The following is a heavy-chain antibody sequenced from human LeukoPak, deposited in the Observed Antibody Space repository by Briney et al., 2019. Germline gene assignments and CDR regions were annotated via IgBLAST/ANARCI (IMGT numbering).Heavy chain of an antibody. D-gene: IGHD3-22*01. CDR3: ASGEKSEYYYDRSGYYPV. CDR2: IYYSGST. V-gene: IGHV4-39*07. CDR1: GGSISSSSYY. J-gene: IGHJ6*04. Sequence: SETLSLTCTVSGGSISSSSYYWGWIRQPPGKGLEWIGSIYYSGSTYYNPSLKSRVTISVDTSKNQFSLKLSSVTAADTAVYYWASGEKSEYYYDRSGYYPVWGKGTTVTVSS.